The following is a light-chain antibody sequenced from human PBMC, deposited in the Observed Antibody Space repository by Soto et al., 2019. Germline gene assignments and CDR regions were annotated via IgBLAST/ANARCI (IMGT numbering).Light chain of an antibody. J-gene: IGKJ1*01. CDR3: QHYGGSPQT. CDR1: QSVRSSY. Sequence: EIVLTQSPGTLSLSPGERATLSCRASQSVRSSYLAWYQQKPGQAPRLLIYAASSRATGIPDRFSGSGSGTDFTLTISRLEPEDFAVYYCQHYGGSPQTFGHGTTVDIK. CDR2: AAS. V-gene: IGKV3-20*01.